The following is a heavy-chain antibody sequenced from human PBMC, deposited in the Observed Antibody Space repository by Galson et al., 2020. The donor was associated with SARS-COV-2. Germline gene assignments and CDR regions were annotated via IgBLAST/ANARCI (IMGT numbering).Heavy chain of an antibody. CDR3: ARYGGSGTYLFDY. Sequence: ASETLSLTCAVSGGSISSGGYAWSWIRQPPGKGLEWIGYIHDSGSAYYNPSLKSRVTISLDTSKNQFSLELISVTAADTAVYFCARYGGSGTYLFDYWGQGTLVTVSS. CDR2: IHDSGSA. V-gene: IGHV4-30-2*01. CDR1: GGSISSGGYA. D-gene: IGHD3-10*01. J-gene: IGHJ4*02.